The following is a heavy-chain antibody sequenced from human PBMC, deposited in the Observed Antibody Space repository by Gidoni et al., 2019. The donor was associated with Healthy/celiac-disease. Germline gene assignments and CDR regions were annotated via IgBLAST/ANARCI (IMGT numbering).Heavy chain of an antibody. Sequence: EVQLVESGGGLVQPGGSLRLSCAASAFTFSSYSMNWVRQAPGKGLEWVSYISSSSSTIYYADSVKGRFTISRDNAKNSLYLQMNSLRAEDTAVYYCAREAARDSVYMDVWGKGTTVTVSS. J-gene: IGHJ6*03. V-gene: IGHV3-48*01. CDR2: ISSSSSTI. D-gene: IGHD6-6*01. CDR1: AFTFSSYS. CDR3: AREAARDSVYMDV.